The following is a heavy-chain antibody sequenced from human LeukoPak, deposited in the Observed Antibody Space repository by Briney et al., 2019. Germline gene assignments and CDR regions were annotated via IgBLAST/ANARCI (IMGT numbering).Heavy chain of an antibody. CDR3: ARYYTSFTSSFYFDY. CDR1: GGSIISNDHH. J-gene: IGHJ4*02. CDR2: INYIGTT. Sequence: SETLSLTCTVSGGSIISNDHHWSWVRQAPGKGPEWLATINYIGTTYYNPSLKSRVTISVDTSKNQFSLKLTSVTAADTALYYCARYYTSFTSSFYFDYWGQGTLVTVPS. D-gene: IGHD2/OR15-2a*01. V-gene: IGHV4-39*07.